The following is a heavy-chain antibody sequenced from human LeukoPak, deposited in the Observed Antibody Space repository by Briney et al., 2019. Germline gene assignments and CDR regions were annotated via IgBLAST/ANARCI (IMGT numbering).Heavy chain of an antibody. CDR3: ARAGSSWYQVDY. J-gene: IGHJ4*02. Sequence: ASVKVSCKASGYTFTSYDINWVRQATGQGLEWMGWMNPNSGNTGYAQKFQGRVTMTRNTSISTAYMELSSLRSEDTAVYYCARAGSSWYQVDYWGQGTLVTVSS. D-gene: IGHD6-13*01. CDR1: GYTFTSYD. V-gene: IGHV1-8*01. CDR2: MNPNSGNT.